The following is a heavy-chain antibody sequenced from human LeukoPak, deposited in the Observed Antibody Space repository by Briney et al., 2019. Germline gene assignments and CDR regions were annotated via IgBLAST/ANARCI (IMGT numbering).Heavy chain of an antibody. CDR3: VRDFNWAFDY. CDR2: TRYRSTWNT. Sequence: SQTLSLTCAISGDSVSSKSVSWNWTRQSPSRGLEYLGRTRYRSTWNTFYSSSVQGRVTINADTSRNQVSLRLNSVTPEDTALYYCVRDFNWAFDYWGQGTLVTVSS. J-gene: IGHJ4*02. CDR1: GDSVSSKSVS. D-gene: IGHD7-27*01. V-gene: IGHV6-1*01.